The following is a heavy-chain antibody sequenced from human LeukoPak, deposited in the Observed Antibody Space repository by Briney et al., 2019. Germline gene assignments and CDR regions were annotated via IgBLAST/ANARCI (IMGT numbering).Heavy chain of an antibody. D-gene: IGHD3-16*02. CDR2: TSGSGGST. V-gene: IGHV3-23*01. CDR1: GSTFSSYA. CDR3: AKSRRRVTFGGVIGHDAFDI. J-gene: IGHJ3*02. Sequence: GGSMTLAWAASGSTFSSYAMSWVRQAAGRGLEWVSATSGSGGSTYHADSVKGQFTISRDYPKNTLYLQVNSLRAEEAAVYYCAKSRRRVTFGGVIGHDAFDIWGQGTMVTVSS.